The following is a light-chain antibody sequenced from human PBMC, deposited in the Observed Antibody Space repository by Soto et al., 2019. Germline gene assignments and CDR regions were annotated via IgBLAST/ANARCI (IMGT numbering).Light chain of an antibody. CDR1: SSDVGSYNL. V-gene: IGLV2-23*02. J-gene: IGLJ1*01. CDR3: CSYAGSSTLLI. Sequence: QSALTQPASVSGSPGQSITISCTGTSSDVGSYNLVSWYQQHPCKAPKLMIYEVSKRPSGVSNRFSGSKSGNTASLTISGLQAEDEADYYCCSYAGSSTLLIFGTGTKVTVL. CDR2: EVS.